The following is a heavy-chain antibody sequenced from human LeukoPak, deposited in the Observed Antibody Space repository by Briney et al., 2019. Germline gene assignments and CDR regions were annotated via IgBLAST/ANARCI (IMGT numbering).Heavy chain of an antibody. Sequence: PSETLSLTCAVYGGSFSGYYWSWIRQPPGKGLEWIGEINHSGSTNYNPSLKSRVTISVDTSKNQFSLKLSSVTAADTAVYYCATGPHLYSGAGSALTYWGQGPRAPVSS. CDR2: INHSGST. V-gene: IGHV4-34*01. D-gene: IGHD6-19*01. CDR3: ATGPHLYSGAGSALTY. CDR1: GGSFSGYY. J-gene: IGHJ4*02.